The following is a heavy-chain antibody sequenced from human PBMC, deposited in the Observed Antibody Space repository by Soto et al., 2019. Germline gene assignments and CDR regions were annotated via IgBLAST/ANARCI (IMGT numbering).Heavy chain of an antibody. D-gene: IGHD3-9*01. CDR3: ARGGSNDWQVAFDI. CDR1: GGSFSTYY. Sequence: QLQQWGAGLLKPSETLSLTCVVSGGSFSTYYYNWIRQSPGKGLEWIGEINHSGNNNYSPSLKSRVTMSLDTSKNQFSLKLTSVIAADTAVYYCARGGSNDWQVAFDIWGQGTMVTVSS. J-gene: IGHJ3*02. CDR2: INHSGNN. V-gene: IGHV4-34*01.